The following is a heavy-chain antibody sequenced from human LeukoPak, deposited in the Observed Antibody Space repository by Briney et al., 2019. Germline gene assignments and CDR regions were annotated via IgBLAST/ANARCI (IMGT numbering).Heavy chain of an antibody. V-gene: IGHV3-11*01. CDR2: ITSSGSTI. CDR3: ARDVGAKDMGYFDY. Sequence: GGSLRLSCAASGFTFSDYYMSWIRQAPGKGLEWVSYITSSGSTIYYADSVRGRFTISRDNAKNSLYLQMNSLRAEDTAVYYCARDVGAKDMGYFDYWGQGTLVTVSS. CDR1: GFTFSDYY. J-gene: IGHJ4*02. D-gene: IGHD1-26*01.